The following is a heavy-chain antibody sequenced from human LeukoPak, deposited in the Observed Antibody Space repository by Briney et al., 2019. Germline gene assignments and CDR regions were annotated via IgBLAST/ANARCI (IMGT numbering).Heavy chain of an antibody. D-gene: IGHD3-22*01. CDR2: SNLNSGET. Sequence: GASVTVSCKASVYTVTGYYMHWVRKAPGQGLEWMGWSNLNSGETNYSQKFQGRGTTTRDTSISTAYTEMSRHTTDDNAMYYCARGRTSGYNLFDRWGQGSLVTVSS. J-gene: IGHJ5*02. CDR3: ARGRTSGYNLFDR. V-gene: IGHV1-2*02. CDR1: VYTVTGYY.